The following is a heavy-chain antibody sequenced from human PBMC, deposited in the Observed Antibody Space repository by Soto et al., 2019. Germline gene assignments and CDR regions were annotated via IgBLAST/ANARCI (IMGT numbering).Heavy chain of an antibody. CDR1: GGSISNYY. J-gene: IGHJ4*02. V-gene: IGHV4-59*08. CDR2: IYYSGST. D-gene: IGHD5-18*01. CDR3: ARHRYSCGVYYFDY. Sequence: QVQLQESGPGLVKPSETLSLTCIVSGGSISNYYWSWIRQPPGKGLEWIGYIYYSGSTNYNPYLTRRVTISVDTTKNQFSLKLRSVLAADTAVYYCARHRYSCGVYYFDYWGQGTLVTVSS.